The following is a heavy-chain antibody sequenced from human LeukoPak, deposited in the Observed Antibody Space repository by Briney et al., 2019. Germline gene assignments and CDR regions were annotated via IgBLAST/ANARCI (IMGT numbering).Heavy chain of an antibody. J-gene: IGHJ4*02. CDR2: IYSGGST. CDR1: GFTVSSNY. V-gene: IGHV3-53*01. D-gene: IGHD5-24*01. CDR3: ARVSGDGYNLIPYYFDY. Sequence: PGGSLRLSCAASGFTVSSNYMSWVRQAPGKGLEWVSVIYSGGSTYYADSVKGRFTISRDNSKNTLYLQMNSLRAEDTAVYYCARVSGDGYNLIPYYFDYWGQGTLVTVSS.